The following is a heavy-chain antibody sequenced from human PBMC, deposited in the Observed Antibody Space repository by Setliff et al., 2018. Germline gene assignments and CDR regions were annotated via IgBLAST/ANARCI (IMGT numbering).Heavy chain of an antibody. D-gene: IGHD3-3*01. CDR2: ISSSSSSI. V-gene: IGHV3-48*01. CDR3: ARDILQFLEWPQYFQH. CDR1: GFTFSTYS. Sequence: PVGSLRLSCAASGFTFSTYSMNWVRQAPGKGLEWVSYISSSSSSIYYANSVEGRFTISRDNAKDSLYLQMNSLRAEDTAVYYCARDILQFLEWPQYFQHWGQGILVTSPQ. J-gene: IGHJ1*01.